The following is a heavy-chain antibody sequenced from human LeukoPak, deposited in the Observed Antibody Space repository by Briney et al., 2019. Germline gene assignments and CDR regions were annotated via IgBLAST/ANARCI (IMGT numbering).Heavy chain of an antibody. J-gene: IGHJ4*02. V-gene: IGHV3-53*01. CDR3: ARYYYDSSGYQDDY. CDR1: GFTVSSNY. D-gene: IGHD3-22*01. CDR2: IYSGGST. Sequence: GGSLRLSCAASGFTVSSNYMSWVRQAPGKGLEWVSVIYSGGSTYYADSVKGRFTISRDNSKNTLYLQMNSLRAEDTAVYCCARYYYDSSGYQDDYWGQGTLVTVSS.